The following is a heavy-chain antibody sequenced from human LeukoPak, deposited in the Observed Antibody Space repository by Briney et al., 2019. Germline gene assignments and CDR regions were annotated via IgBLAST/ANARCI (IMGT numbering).Heavy chain of an antibody. CDR3: AKDRYSSRWNFFDF. D-gene: IGHD6-13*01. CDR2: ISWNSDII. CDR1: GFNFDDNA. Sequence: GGSLRLSCAASGFNFDDNAMYWLRQVPGKGLEWVSGISWNSDIIDYADSVRGRFTISRDNAQNSLYLQMNSLRADDTAFYYCAKDRYSSRWNFFDFWGQGTLVTVSS. J-gene: IGHJ4*02. V-gene: IGHV3-9*01.